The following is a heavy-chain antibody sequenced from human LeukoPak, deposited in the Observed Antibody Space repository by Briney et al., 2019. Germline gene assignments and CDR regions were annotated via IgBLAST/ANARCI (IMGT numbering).Heavy chain of an antibody. CDR3: ANRPSGRYSRDAFDI. J-gene: IGHJ3*02. CDR1: GYTFSSYA. CDR2: ISGSGGST. V-gene: IGHV3-23*01. Sequence: GGSPRLSCAASGYTFSSYAMSWVRQAPGKGLEWVSAISGSGGSTYYADSVKGRFTISRDNSKNTLYLQMNSLRAEDTAVYYCANRPSGRYSRDAFDIWGQGTMVTVSS. D-gene: IGHD1-26*01.